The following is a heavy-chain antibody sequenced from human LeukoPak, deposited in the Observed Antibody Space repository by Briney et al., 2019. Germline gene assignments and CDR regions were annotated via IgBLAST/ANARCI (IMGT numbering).Heavy chain of an antibody. V-gene: IGHV4-59*01. D-gene: IGHD1-26*01. CDR1: GGSISSYY. CDR3: ARGGATNFDS. J-gene: IGHJ4*02. Sequence: SETLSLTCTVSGGSISSYYWSWIRQPPGKGLEWIGYIYYSGSTKYNPSLKSRVTILVDASQNQFSLKLRSVTAADTAVCYCARGGATNFDSWGQGTLVTVSS. CDR2: IYYSGST.